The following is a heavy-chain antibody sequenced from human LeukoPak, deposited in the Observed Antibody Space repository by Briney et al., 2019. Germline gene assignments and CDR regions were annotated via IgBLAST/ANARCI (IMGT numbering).Heavy chain of an antibody. CDR3: ARDTYRIAE. J-gene: IGHJ4*02. V-gene: IGHV3-74*01. D-gene: IGHD2-15*01. Sequence: GGSLRLSCAASGFTFSDYWMHWVRQAPGKGLMWVSLIHSDGGTTNYADSVKGRFTISRDNAKNTVYLQMNSLRVEDTAVYYCARDTYRIAEGGQGKLFTVSS. CDR2: IHSDGGTT. CDR1: GFTFSDYW.